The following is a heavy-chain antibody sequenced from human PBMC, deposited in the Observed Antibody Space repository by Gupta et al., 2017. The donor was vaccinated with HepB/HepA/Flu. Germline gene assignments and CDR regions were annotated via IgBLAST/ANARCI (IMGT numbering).Heavy chain of an antibody. D-gene: IGHD6-6*01. Sequence: QLQLQESGPGLVKPSETLSLTCTVPGGSIRSSSYYWGWPGQPPGKGLEWIGSIYYSGSTYYNPSLKSRVTISVDTSKNQFSLKLSSVTAADTAVYYCARHSRGDLAAARPLDPWGQGTLVTVSS. J-gene: IGHJ5*02. CDR1: GGSIRSSSYY. CDR3: ARHSRGDLAAARPLDP. V-gene: IGHV4-39*01. CDR2: IYYSGST.